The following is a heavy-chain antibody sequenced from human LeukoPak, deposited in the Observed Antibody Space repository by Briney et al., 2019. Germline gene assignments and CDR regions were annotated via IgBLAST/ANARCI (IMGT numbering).Heavy chain of an antibody. Sequence: SVKVSCKASGGTFSSYAISWVRQAPGQGLEWMGGLIPIFGTANYAQKFQGRVTITADKSTSTAYMELSSLRSEDTAVYYCAREGGYSGYDDYYYYMDVWGKGTTVTVSS. J-gene: IGHJ6*03. CDR1: GGTFSSYA. CDR2: LIPIFGTA. V-gene: IGHV1-69*06. CDR3: AREGGYSGYDDYYYYMDV. D-gene: IGHD5-12*01.